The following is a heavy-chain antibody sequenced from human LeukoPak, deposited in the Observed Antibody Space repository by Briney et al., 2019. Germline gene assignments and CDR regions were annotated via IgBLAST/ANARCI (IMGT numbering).Heavy chain of an antibody. Sequence: PSETLSLTCTVSGGSISSYYWSWIRQPPGKGLEWIGYIHYSGSTNYNPSLKSRVTISVDTSKNQFSLKLSSVTAADTAVYYCARMRFGEFALGYWGQGTLVTVSS. CDR3: ARMRFGEFALGY. D-gene: IGHD3-10*01. J-gene: IGHJ4*02. CDR2: IHYSGST. CDR1: GGSISSYY. V-gene: IGHV4-59*01.